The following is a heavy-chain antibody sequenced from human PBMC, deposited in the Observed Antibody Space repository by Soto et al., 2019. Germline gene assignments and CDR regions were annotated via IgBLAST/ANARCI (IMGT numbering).Heavy chain of an antibody. Sequence: EVQLLESGGGVIQPGGSLRLSCAASGFTVRIYAMSWVRQAPGKGLEWVSTITGNDGTSYADFVRGRFTISIDNSKNTLYLPMSSRSAEDTVVNYCAKDATGNGCLSDYWGQGTMVTVSS. CDR1: GFTVRIYA. D-gene: IGHD2-8*01. CDR2: ITGNDGT. J-gene: IGHJ4*02. CDR3: AKDATGNGCLSDY. V-gene: IGHV3-23*01.